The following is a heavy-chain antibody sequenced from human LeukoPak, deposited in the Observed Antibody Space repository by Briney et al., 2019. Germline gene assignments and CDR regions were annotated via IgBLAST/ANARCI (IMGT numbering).Heavy chain of an antibody. V-gene: IGHV1-46*01. CDR2: INPSGGST. J-gene: IGHJ4*02. Sequence: ASVKVSCKASGYTFTSYYMHWVRQAPGQGLEWMGIINPSGGSTSYAQKFQGRVTITADESTSTAYMELSSLRSEDTAVYYCARERPAYSSGWYPDLGYWGQGTLVTVSS. D-gene: IGHD6-19*01. CDR1: GYTFTSYY. CDR3: ARERPAYSSGWYPDLGY.